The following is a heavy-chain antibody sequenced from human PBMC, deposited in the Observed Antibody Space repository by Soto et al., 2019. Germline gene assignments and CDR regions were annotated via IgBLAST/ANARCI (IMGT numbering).Heavy chain of an antibody. D-gene: IGHD1-26*01. CDR1: GFTFDDYA. CDR2: ISWNSGSI. Sequence: EVQLVESGGGLVKPGGSLRLSCAASGFTFDDYAMHWVRQAPGKGLEWVSGISWNSGSIGYADSVKGRFTISRDNAKNSLYLQMNSLRAEDTALYYCAKDMSGSYRDAFDIWGQGTMVTVSS. V-gene: IGHV3-9*01. J-gene: IGHJ3*02. CDR3: AKDMSGSYRDAFDI.